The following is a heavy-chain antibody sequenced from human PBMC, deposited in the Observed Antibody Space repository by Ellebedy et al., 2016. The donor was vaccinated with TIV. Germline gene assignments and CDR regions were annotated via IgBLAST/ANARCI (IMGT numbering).Heavy chain of an antibody. V-gene: IGHV3-15*01. D-gene: IGHD4-17*01. CDR1: GFTFSNAW. Sequence: GESLKISXAASGFTFSNAWMSWVRQAPGKGLEWVGRIKSKTDGGTTDYAAPVKGRFTISRDDSKNTLYLQMNSLKTEDTAVYYCTTGRLRPYYYYYYGMDVWGQGTTVTVSS. CDR2: IKSKTDGGTT. J-gene: IGHJ6*02. CDR3: TTGRLRPYYYYYYGMDV.